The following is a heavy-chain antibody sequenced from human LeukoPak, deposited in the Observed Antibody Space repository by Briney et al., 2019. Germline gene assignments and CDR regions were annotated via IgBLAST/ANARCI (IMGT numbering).Heavy chain of an antibody. CDR1: GYTFTGYY. D-gene: IGHD3-16*02. CDR3: ARVSYVWGSYRSSAAYYFDY. Sequence: GASVTVSCKASGYTFTGYYMHWVRQAPGQGLEWMGWINPNSGGTNYAQKFQGRVTMTRDTSISTAYMELSRLRSDDTAVYYCARVSYVWGSYRSSAAYYFDYWGQGTLVTVSS. J-gene: IGHJ4*02. CDR2: INPNSGGT. V-gene: IGHV1-2*02.